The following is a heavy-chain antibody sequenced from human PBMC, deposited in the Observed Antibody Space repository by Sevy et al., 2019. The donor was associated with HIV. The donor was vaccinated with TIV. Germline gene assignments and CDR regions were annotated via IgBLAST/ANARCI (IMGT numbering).Heavy chain of an antibody. V-gene: IGHV4-59*12. J-gene: IGHJ6*02. CDR2: IYYSGST. Sequence: SETLSLTCTVSGGSISSYYWSWIRQPPGKGLEWIGDIYYSGSTNYNPSLKSRVTISLDTSKNQFSLRLSPVTAADTAGYYCARLNGNSGSYENYYYYGMDVWGQGTTVTVSS. D-gene: IGHD1-26*01. CDR1: GGSISSYY. CDR3: ARLNGNSGSYENYYYYGMDV.